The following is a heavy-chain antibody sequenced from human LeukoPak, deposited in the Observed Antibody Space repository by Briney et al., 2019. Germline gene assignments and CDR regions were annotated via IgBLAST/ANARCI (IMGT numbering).Heavy chain of an antibody. V-gene: IGHV3-33*01. CDR3: AREDWGHCSGQTCLGALDI. J-gene: IGHJ3*02. CDR1: GFTFRAYG. CDR2: IRYGGSKK. D-gene: IGHD2-15*01. Sequence: GGSLTLFCAASGFTFRAYGMHWVRLASGKGLEWVAAIRYGGSKKYYKDSMKGRFTVSRDNSKNTLYLQMNSLGGEDTAIYYCAREDWGHCSGQTCLGALDIWGQGTMVTVSP.